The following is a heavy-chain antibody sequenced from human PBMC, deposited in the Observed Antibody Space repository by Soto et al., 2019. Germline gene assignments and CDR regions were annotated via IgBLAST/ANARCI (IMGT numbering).Heavy chain of an antibody. CDR2: ISAYNGNT. CDR1: VYTFTSYG. Sequence: ASVKVSCKTSVYTFTSYGISWVRQATGQGLEWMGWISAYNGNTNYAQKLQGRVTMTTDTSTSTAYMELRSLRSDDTAVYYCARDPNMVRGVMEFGHWFEPWGQGTLVTVSS. J-gene: IGHJ5*02. V-gene: IGHV1-18*01. D-gene: IGHD3-10*01. CDR3: ARDPNMVRGVMEFGHWFEP.